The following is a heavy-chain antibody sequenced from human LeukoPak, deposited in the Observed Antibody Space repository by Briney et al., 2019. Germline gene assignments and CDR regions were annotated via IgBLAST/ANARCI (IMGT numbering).Heavy chain of an antibody. CDR2: ISNDGSSK. D-gene: IGHD4-17*01. CDR1: GFTFSSYG. CDR3: AKGRTTVTTVY. Sequence: TGGSLRLSCAASGFTFSSYGMHWVRQAPGKGLEWVAVISNDGSSKYYADSVKGRFTISRDNSKNTLYLQMNSLRTEDTAVYYCAKGRTTVTTVYWGQGTLVTVSS. J-gene: IGHJ4*02. V-gene: IGHV3-30*18.